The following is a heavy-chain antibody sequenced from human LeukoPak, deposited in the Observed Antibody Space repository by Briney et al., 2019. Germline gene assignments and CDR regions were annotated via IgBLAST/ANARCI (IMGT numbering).Heavy chain of an antibody. D-gene: IGHD1-1*01. CDR2: IIPIFGTA. CDR3: ARDARGYGYNWFDP. Sequence: SVKVSCKASGGTFSSYAISWVRQAPGQGLEWMGGIIPIFGTANYAQKFQGRVTITADKSTGTAYMELSSLRSEDTAVYYCARDARGYGYNWFDPWGQGTLVTVSS. V-gene: IGHV1-69*06. CDR1: GGTFSSYA. J-gene: IGHJ5*02.